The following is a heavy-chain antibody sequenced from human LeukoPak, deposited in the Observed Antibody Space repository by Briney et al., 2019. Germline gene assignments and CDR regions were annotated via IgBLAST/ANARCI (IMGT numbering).Heavy chain of an antibody. V-gene: IGHV3-23*01. Sequence: PGGSLRLSCAASGFTFSSYAMSWVRQAPGKGLEWVSATSGSGGSTYYADSVKGRFTISRDNSKNTLYLQMNSLRAEDTAVYYCAKADIVVVVAATPRYWGQGTLVTVSS. D-gene: IGHD2-15*01. CDR3: AKADIVVVVAATPRY. CDR1: GFTFSSYA. J-gene: IGHJ4*02. CDR2: TSGSGGST.